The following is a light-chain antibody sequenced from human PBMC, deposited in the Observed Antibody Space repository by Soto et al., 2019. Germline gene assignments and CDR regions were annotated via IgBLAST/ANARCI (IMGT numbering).Light chain of an antibody. CDR3: SSYTSRSTLA. V-gene: IGLV2-14*01. Sequence: QSALTQPDAVSGSPGQSITISCTGTSRDVGGYNFVSWYQQYPGKAPKLMIYDVRNRPSGVSNRFSGSKYGNTASLTIAGLHSEDEADYNCSSYTSRSTLAFGGGTQPTVL. J-gene: IGLJ2*01. CDR1: SRDVGGYNF. CDR2: DVR.